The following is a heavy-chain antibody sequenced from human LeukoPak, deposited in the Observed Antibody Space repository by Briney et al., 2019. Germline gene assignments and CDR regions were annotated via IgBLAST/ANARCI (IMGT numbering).Heavy chain of an antibody. J-gene: IGHJ4*02. D-gene: IGHD2-2*01. CDR2: ISGNVEST. CDR3: ARVAGYCSSTSCSQSDY. CDR1: GFTFSSYA. Sequence: GGSLRLSCAASGFTFSSYAMSWVRQAPGKGLEWVSAISGNVESTYYADSVKGRFTISRDNSKNTLYLQMNSLRAEDTAVYYCARVAGYCSSTSCSQSDYWGQGTLVTVSS. V-gene: IGHV3-23*01.